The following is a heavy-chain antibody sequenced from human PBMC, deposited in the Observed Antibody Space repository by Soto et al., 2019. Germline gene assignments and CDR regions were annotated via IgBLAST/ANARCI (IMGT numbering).Heavy chain of an antibody. J-gene: IGHJ4*02. CDR1: GYNFPIYW. Sequence: PGESLKISCKGSGYNFPIYWIAWVRQMPGKGLEWMGIIYPGDSDSRYSPSFQGQVTISADKSISTAYLQWSSLKASDTALYYCARANVITFGGIIDPSSFDYWGQGTLVTVSS. V-gene: IGHV5-51*01. D-gene: IGHD3-16*02. CDR2: IYPGDSDS. CDR3: ARANVITFGGIIDPSSFDY.